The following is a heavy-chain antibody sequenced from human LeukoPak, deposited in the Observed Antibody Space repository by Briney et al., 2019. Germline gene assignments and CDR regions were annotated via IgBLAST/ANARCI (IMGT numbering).Heavy chain of an antibody. CDR1: GYTFTSYG. J-gene: IGHJ6*02. CDR2: ISAYNGNT. CDR3: ARDRYYYDSSGYLLYYYYYGMDV. V-gene: IGHV1-18*01. D-gene: IGHD3-22*01. Sequence: ASVKVSCKASGYTFTSYGISWVRQAPGQGLEWMGWISAYNGNTNYAQKLQGRVTMTTDTSTSTAYMELRSLRSDDTAVYYCARDRYYYDSSGYLLYYYYYGMDVWGQGTTVTVSS.